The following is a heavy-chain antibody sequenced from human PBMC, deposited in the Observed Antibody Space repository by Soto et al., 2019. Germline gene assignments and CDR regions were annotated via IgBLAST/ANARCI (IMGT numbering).Heavy chain of an antibody. V-gene: IGHV1-69*13. J-gene: IGHJ4*02. D-gene: IGHD6-19*01. CDR3: ARAAAVAGSDQIDY. CDR1: GGTFSSYA. CDR2: IIPIFGTA. Sequence: SVKVSCKASGGTFSSYAISWVRQAPGRGLEWMGGIIPIFGTANYAQKFQGRVTITADESTSTAYMELSSLRSEDTAVYYCARAAAVAGSDQIDYWGQGTLVTVSS.